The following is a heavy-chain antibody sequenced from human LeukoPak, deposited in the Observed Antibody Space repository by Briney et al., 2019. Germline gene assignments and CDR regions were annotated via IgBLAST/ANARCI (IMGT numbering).Heavy chain of an antibody. J-gene: IGHJ4*02. V-gene: IGHV3-7*01. CDR3: ARDRLGAEYDY. CDR2: IKQGGTEK. Sequence: GGSLRLSCAASGFTFTTYWMSWVRQAPGKGLEWVASIKQGGTEKYYVDSVKGRFTISRDNAKKSLYLEMNSLRAEDTAVYYCARDRLGAEYDYWGQGTLVSVSS. CDR1: GFTFTTYW. D-gene: IGHD3-16*01.